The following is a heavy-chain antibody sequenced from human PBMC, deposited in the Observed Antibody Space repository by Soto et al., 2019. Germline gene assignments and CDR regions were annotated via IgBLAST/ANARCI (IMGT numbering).Heavy chain of an antibody. V-gene: IGHV4-31*03. CDR1: GGSISSGGYY. Sequence: PSETLSLTCTVSGGSISSGGYYWSWIRQHPGKGLEWIGYIYYSGSTYYNPSLKSRATISVDTSKNQFSLKLSSVTAADTAVYYCARDHSSRGHYYYGMDVWGQGTTVTVSS. D-gene: IGHD6-13*01. J-gene: IGHJ6*02. CDR2: IYYSGST. CDR3: ARDHSSRGHYYYGMDV.